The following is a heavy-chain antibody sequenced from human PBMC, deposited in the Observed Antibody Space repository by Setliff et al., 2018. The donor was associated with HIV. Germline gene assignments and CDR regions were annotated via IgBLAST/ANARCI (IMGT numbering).Heavy chain of an antibody. V-gene: IGHV3-7*01. CDR2: IKQDGSEE. D-gene: IGHD6-19*01. Sequence: PGGSLRLSCAASGFTFSTYWMIRVRQAPGKGLEWVAKIKQDGSEEYYVDSVKGRFTISRDNAKNSVYLQMNSLRVEDTAMYYCTKDHLSGWASDCWGQGTLVTVSS. CDR3: TKDHLSGWASDC. J-gene: IGHJ4*02. CDR1: GFTFSTYW.